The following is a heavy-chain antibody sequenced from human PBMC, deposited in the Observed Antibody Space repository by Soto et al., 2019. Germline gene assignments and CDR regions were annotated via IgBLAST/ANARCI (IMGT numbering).Heavy chain of an antibody. CDR3: AKEQYSGAGPDY. CDR1: GFTFGSYA. V-gene: IGHV3-23*01. CDR2: ISGRGEKA. J-gene: IGHJ4*02. Sequence: GGSLRLSCAASGFTFGSYAMSWVRQAPGKGLQWVSAISGRGEKADYADFVTGRFTISRDNSRNRLYLQMSSLRVEDSAVYYCAKEQYSGAGPDYWGQGTLVTVSS. D-gene: IGHD2-21*01.